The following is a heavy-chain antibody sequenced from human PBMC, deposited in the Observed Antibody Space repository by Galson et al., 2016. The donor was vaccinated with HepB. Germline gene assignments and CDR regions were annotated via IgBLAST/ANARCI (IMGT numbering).Heavy chain of an antibody. CDR2: IKGKTDGGTT. CDR3: ATWGDVRYYSGGGSFPALFDH. J-gene: IGHJ4*02. V-gene: IGHV3-15*01. Sequence: SLRLSCAASGFIFNNAWMTWVRQAPGKGLEWVGHIKGKTDGGTTDYAAPVKGRFTISREDSKSTLYLQMNSLKTEDTAVYYCATWGDVRYYSGGGSFPALFDHWGQGSLVTVSS. CDR1: GFIFNNAW. D-gene: IGHD4-23*01.